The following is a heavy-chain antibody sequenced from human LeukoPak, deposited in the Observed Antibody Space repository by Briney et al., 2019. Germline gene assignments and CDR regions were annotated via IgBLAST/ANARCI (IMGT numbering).Heavy chain of an antibody. D-gene: IGHD6-19*01. CDR2: IWYDGSNK. V-gene: IGHV3-33*08. CDR3: ARDLRGCHDY. J-gene: IGHJ4*02. Sequence: GGSLRLSCAASGFTFSDYYMSWIRQAPGKGLEWVAVIWYDGSNKYYADSVKGRFTISRDNSKNTLYLQMNSLRAEDTAVYYCARDLRGCHDYWGQGTLVTVSS. CDR1: GFTFSDYY.